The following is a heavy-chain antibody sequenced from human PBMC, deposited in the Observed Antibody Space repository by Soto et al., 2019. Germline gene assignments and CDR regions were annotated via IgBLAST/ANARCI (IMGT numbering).Heavy chain of an antibody. Sequence: GGSLRLSCTASGFTFGDYAMSWFRQAPGKGLEWVGFIRSKAYGGTTEYAASVKGRFTISRDDSKSIAYLQMNSLKTEDTAVYYCTRPNYGSGSYDAFDIWGQGTMVTVSS. J-gene: IGHJ3*02. CDR3: TRPNYGSGSYDAFDI. V-gene: IGHV3-49*03. D-gene: IGHD3-10*01. CDR1: GFTFGDYA. CDR2: IRSKAYGGTT.